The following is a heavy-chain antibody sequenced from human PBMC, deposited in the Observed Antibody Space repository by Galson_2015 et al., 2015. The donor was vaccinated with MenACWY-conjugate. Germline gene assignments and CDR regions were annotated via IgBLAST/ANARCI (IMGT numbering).Heavy chain of an antibody. CDR1: GDSVSSNSAA. Sequence: AISGDSVSSNSAAWNWIRQSPSRGLEWLGKTYYRSKWYNDYAVSVKSRITINPDTSNNQFSLQLNSVTSDDTAVYYCVREGYYFDYWGQGTLVTVSS. CDR2: TYYRSKWYN. V-gene: IGHV6-1*01. J-gene: IGHJ4*02. CDR3: VREGYYFDY.